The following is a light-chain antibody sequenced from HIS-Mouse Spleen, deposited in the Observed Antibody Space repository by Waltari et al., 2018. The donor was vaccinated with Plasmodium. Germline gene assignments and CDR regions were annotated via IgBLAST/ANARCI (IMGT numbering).Light chain of an antibody. Sequence: SYELTQPPSVSVSPGQTARTTRSGDALPKKYAYWYQQKSVQAPVLVIYEDSKRPTGIPERFSGSRSGKLATLTISGAQVEDEADYYCYSADSSVNHRVFGGGTKLTVL. CDR2: EDS. CDR3: YSADSSVNHRV. J-gene: IGLJ3*02. CDR1: ALPKKY. V-gene: IGLV3-10*01.